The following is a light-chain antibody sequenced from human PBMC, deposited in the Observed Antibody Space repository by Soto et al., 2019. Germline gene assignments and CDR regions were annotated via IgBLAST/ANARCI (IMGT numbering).Light chain of an antibody. CDR2: EVT. Sequence: QSALTQPASVSGSPGQSVTISCTGTSRDIGNYNYVSWYQQHPGEAPKLLIFEVTYPPSGVSSRFSGSKSGNTASLTISGLQADDEADYYCCSYTGANTLVVFGGGTKLTVL. J-gene: IGLJ2*01. V-gene: IGLV2-14*01. CDR1: SRDIGNYNY. CDR3: CSYTGANTLVV.